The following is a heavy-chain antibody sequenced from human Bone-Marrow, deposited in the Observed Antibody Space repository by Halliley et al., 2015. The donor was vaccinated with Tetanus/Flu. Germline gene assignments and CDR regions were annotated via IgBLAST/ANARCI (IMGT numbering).Heavy chain of an antibody. CDR2: IFYSGIT. Sequence: LRLSCTVSGGSVSSDYWSWIRQSPGRGLEWIGDIFYSGITNYNPSLKSRVTTSVDTSDNVFTLNLTSVTAADTAVYYCARNLQGSGYYYREDAFDIWGQGTVVTVSS. D-gene: IGHD3-22*01. CDR1: GGSVSSDY. J-gene: IGHJ3*02. V-gene: IGHV4-59*02. CDR3: ARNLQGSGYYYREDAFDI.